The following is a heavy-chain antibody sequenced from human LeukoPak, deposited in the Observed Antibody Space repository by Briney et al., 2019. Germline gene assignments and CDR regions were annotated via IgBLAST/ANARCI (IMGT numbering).Heavy chain of an antibody. CDR1: GGSISSYY. CDR2: IYYSGST. D-gene: IGHD3-22*01. CDR3: ARSSEGRYYYDSSGFSYYYYYMDV. Sequence: PSETLSLTCTVSGGSISSYYWSWIRQPPGKGLEWIGYIYYSGSTYYNPSLRSRVTISVDTSKNQFSLKLSSVTAADTAVYYRARSSEGRYYYDSSGFSYYYYYMDVWGKGTTVTISS. V-gene: IGHV4-59*01. J-gene: IGHJ6*03.